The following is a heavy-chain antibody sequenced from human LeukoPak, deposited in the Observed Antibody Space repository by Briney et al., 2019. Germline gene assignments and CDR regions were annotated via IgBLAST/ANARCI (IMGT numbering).Heavy chain of an antibody. Sequence: GGALRLSGAASGCSFEEYAMSWVRQAPGKGLEWVSRINSDGSSTSYADSVKGRFTISRDNAKNTLYLQMNSLRAEDTALYYCAKDISQYFDWYSMGAFDIWGQGTMVTVSS. D-gene: IGHD3-9*01. CDR3: AKDISQYFDWYSMGAFDI. J-gene: IGHJ3*02. CDR1: GCSFEEYA. CDR2: INSDGSST. V-gene: IGHV3-74*01.